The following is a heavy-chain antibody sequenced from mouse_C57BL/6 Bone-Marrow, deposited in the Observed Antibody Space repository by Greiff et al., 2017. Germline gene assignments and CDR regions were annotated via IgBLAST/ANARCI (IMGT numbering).Heavy chain of an antibody. D-gene: IGHD1-1*01. V-gene: IGHV1-42*01. CDR3: ARSVAGRFDY. CDR2: INPSTGGT. Sequence: LKESGPELVKPGASVKISCKASGYSFTGYYMNWVKQSPEKSLEWIGEINPSTGGTTYNQKFKAKATLTVDKSSSTAYMQLKSLTSEDSAVYYCARSVAGRFDYWGQGTTLTVSS. J-gene: IGHJ2*01. CDR1: GYSFTGYY.